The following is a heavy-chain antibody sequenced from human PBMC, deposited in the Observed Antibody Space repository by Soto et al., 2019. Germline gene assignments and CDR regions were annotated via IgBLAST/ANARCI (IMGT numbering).Heavy chain of an antibody. CDR2: ISARGDKT. Sequence: EVQLLESGGGLVQPGGSLRLSCAASGFSFSNHAMTWVRQPPGAGLEWVSSISARGDKTYYADSVKGRFTISRDVSRTTMYLQMDTLRAGDSAIYYCVKDWSGNNCPCMDVWGQGTTVTVSS. J-gene: IGHJ6*02. CDR3: VKDWSGNNCPCMDV. CDR1: GFSFSNHA. V-gene: IGHV3-23*01. D-gene: IGHD3-3*01.